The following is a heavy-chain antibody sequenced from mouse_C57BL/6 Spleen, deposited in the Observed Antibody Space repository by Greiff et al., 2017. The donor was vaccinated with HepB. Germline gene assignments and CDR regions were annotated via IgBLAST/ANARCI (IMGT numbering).Heavy chain of an antibody. CDR3: ARWDDGLLDY. CDR2: IYPGSGNT. V-gene: IGHV1-76*01. Sequence: VQLQQSGAELVRPGASVKLSCKASGYTFTDYYINWVKQRPGQGLEWIARIYPGSGNTYYNEKFKGKATLTAEKSSSTAYMQLSSLTSEDSAVYFCARWDDGLLDYWGQGTSVTVSS. CDR1: GYTFTDYY. D-gene: IGHD2-3*01. J-gene: IGHJ4*01.